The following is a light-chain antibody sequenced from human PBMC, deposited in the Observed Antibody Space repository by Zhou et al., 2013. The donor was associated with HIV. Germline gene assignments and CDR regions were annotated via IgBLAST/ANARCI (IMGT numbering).Light chain of an antibody. CDR1: QTIAND. CDR2: AAS. V-gene: IGKV1-39*01. Sequence: DIQMTQSPSSLSASVGDRVTITCRASQTIANDLNWYQQKPGKAPQLLIYAASSLQGGVPSRFSGSGSGTDFTLTISSLQPEDFATYYCQQSFITAEVAFGQGTRLEIK. J-gene: IGKJ5*01. CDR3: QQSFITAEVA.